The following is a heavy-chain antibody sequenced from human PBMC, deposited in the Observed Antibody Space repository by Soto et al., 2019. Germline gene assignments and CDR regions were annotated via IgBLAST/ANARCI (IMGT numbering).Heavy chain of an antibody. J-gene: IGHJ5*02. CDR3: VTVGGDSVFGWFDP. CDR1: GGSFNSLT. V-gene: IGHV1-69*02. CDR2: IIPILGMG. D-gene: IGHD2-21*02. Sequence: QVQLVQSGAEVKKPGSSVRISCQASGGSFNSLTISWVRQAPGQGLEWMGRIIPILGMGENAEKFQGRVTITADKSTSTAYMDLRNLRFEDTAVYYCVTVGGDSVFGWFDPWGQGTLVSVSS.